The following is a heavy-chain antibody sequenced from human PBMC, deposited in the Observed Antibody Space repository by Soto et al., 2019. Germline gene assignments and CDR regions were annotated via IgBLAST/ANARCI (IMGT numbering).Heavy chain of an antibody. D-gene: IGHD3-10*01. CDR3: ASSTLGSGSYYNEDDAFDI. J-gene: IGHJ3*02. CDR2: INAGNGNT. V-gene: IGHV1-3*01. Sequence: APGQRLEWMGWINAGNGNTKYSQKFQGRVTITRDTSASTAYMELSSLRSEDTAVYYCASSTLGSGSYYNEDDAFDIWGQGTMVT.